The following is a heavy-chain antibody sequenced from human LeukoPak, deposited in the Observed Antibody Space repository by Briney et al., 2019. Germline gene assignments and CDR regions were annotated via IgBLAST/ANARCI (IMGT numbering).Heavy chain of an antibody. CDR1: GGSISSYY. D-gene: IGHD3-10*01. CDR3: ARVDVTMVRGVINGTIDY. V-gene: IGHV4-59*12. J-gene: IGHJ4*02. Sequence: SETLSLTCTVSGGSISSYYWSWIRQPPGKGLEWIGYIYYSGSTNYNPSLKSRVTISVDTSKNQFSLKLSSVTAVDTAVYYCARVDVTMVRGVINGTIDYWGQGTLVTVSS. CDR2: IYYSGST.